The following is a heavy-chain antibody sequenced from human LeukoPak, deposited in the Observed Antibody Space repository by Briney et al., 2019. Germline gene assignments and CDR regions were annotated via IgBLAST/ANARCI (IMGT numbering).Heavy chain of an antibody. CDR1: GGSISSYY. CDR2: IYTSGST. CDR3: ARTDTAMGSFDY. V-gene: IGHV4-4*07. Sequence: PSETLSLTCTVSGGSISSYYWSWLRQPPGKGLEWIGRIYTSGSTNYNPSLKSRVTMSVDTSKNQFSLKLSSVTAADTAVYYCARTDTAMGSFDYWGQGTLVTVSS. J-gene: IGHJ4*02. D-gene: IGHD5-18*01.